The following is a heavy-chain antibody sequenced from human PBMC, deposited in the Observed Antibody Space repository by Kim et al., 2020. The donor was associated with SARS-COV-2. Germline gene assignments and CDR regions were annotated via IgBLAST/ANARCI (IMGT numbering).Heavy chain of an antibody. CDR3: ARTSYGGAFDI. Sequence: GESLKISCQGSGYSFTSHWIGWVRQMPGKGLESLGIIYPRDSDTRYSPSFEGQVTISADKSITTAYLQCTGLKASDSAMYYCARTSYGGAFDIWGQGTMVTVSS. V-gene: IGHV5-51*01. D-gene: IGHD3-10*01. CDR1: GYSFTSHW. J-gene: IGHJ3*02. CDR2: IYPRDSDT.